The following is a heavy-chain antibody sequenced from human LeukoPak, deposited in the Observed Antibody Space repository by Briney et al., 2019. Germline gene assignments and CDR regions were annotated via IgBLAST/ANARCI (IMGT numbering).Heavy chain of an antibody. J-gene: IGHJ4*02. V-gene: IGHV3-30*04. Sequence: GRSLRLSCAASGFTFSSYAMHWVRQAPGKGLEWVAVIPYDGSNKYYADSVKGRFTISRDNSKNTLYLQMNSLRAEDTAVYYCARDPLYWGQGTLVTVSS. CDR2: IPYDGSNK. CDR1: GFTFSSYA. CDR3: ARDPLY.